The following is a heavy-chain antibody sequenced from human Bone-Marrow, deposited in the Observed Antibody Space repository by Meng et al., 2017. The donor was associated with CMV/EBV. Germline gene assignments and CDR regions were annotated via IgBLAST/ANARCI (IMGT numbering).Heavy chain of an antibody. CDR3: AREPSRGMDV. J-gene: IGHJ6*02. CDR2: ISSRSSYI. Sequence: GGSLRLSCAASGFTFNTYSMNWVRQAPGKGLEWVSSISSRSSYIYYADSVKGRFTISRDNAKNSLYLQMNSLRAEDTAVYYCAREPSRGMDVWGQGTTVAFSS. V-gene: IGHV3-21*01. CDR1: GFTFNTYS.